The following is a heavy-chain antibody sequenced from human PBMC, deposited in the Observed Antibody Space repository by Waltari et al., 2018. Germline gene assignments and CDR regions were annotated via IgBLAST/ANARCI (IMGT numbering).Heavy chain of an antibody. J-gene: IGHJ4*02. CDR3: TKDTFGEYDS. D-gene: IGHD3-10*01. V-gene: IGHV3-74*01. CDR2: INPDGSTI. CDR1: GFNLSSYW. Sequence: EVQLVESGGGLVQPGGSLRLPCAASGFNLSSYWMHWARQVPGKGLVWVSRINPDGSTINYADAVRGRFTISRDSAKNTLYLQMNSLRAEDTAVYYCTKDTFGEYDSWGQGTLVTVSS.